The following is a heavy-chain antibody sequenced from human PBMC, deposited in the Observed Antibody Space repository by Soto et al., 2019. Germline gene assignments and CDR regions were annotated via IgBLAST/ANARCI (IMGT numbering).Heavy chain of an antibody. J-gene: IGHJ6*03. CDR1: GFTFSSYS. D-gene: IGHD3-3*01. Sequence: EVQLVESGGGLVQPGGSLRLSCAASGFTFSSYSMNWVRQAPGKGLEWVSYTSSSSSTIYYADSVKGRFTISRDNAKNSLYLQMNSLRAEDTAVYYCARDRITIPGMPTTCTHMDVWGKGTTVTVSS. V-gene: IGHV3-48*01. CDR2: TSSSSSTI. CDR3: ARDRITIPGMPTTCTHMDV.